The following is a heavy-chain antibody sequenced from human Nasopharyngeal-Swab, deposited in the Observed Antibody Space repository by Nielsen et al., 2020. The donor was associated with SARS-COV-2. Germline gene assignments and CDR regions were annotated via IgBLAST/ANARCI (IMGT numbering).Heavy chain of an antibody. CDR3: ARAGRGYSNGEIDGFHYMDV. Sequence: SVKVSCKASGGTFTNYGITWVRHAPGQGLEWIGRIIPILGKANNARKFQGRVTITAAKSTSPVYMELSSLRSEDTAVYYCARAGRGYSNGEIDGFHYMDVWGRGTAVAVSS. V-gene: IGHV1-69*04. CDR1: GGTFTNYG. J-gene: IGHJ6*03. CDR2: IIPILGKA. D-gene: IGHD5-12*01.